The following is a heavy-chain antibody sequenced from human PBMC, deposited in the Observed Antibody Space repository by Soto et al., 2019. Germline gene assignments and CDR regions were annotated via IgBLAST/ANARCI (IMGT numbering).Heavy chain of an antibody. V-gene: IGHV1-2*02. J-gene: IGHJ4*02. Sequence: ASVKVSCKASGYTFTGYYMHWVRQAPGQGLEWMGWINPNSGGTNYAQKFQGRVTMTRDTSISTAYMELSRLRSDDTAVYYCARGGSHYIAAAGPGGYWGQGTLVTVSS. CDR3: ARGGSHYIAAAGPGGY. CDR1: GYTFTGYY. D-gene: IGHD6-25*01. CDR2: INPNSGGT.